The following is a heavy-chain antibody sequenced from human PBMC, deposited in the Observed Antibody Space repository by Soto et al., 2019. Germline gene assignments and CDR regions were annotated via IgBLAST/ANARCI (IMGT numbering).Heavy chain of an antibody. V-gene: IGHV4-30-2*01. CDR1: GGSISNGGYS. CDR3: ARGRLYLSSFYDY. J-gene: IGHJ4*02. CDR2: IYHNGST. D-gene: IGHD6-13*01. Sequence: SETLSLTXAVSGGSISNGGYSWSWIRQPPGKGLEWSGTIYHNGSTHYNPSLESRVTISVDRSKNQFSLKLTSVIAADTAVYYCARGRLYLSSFYDYWGQGTLVTVSS.